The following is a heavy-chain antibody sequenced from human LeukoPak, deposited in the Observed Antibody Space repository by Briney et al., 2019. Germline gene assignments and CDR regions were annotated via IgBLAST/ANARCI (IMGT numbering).Heavy chain of an antibody. D-gene: IGHD3-10*01. CDR3: AGGSGSYPEY. V-gene: IGHV3-15*05. Sequence: GGSLRLSCAASGLTFSNAWMSWVRQAPGKGLEWIGRIKSKTDGETTDYAAPVRGRFTISRDDSKNTLYLQMNSLRAEDTAVYYCAGGSGSYPEYWGQGTLVTLSS. J-gene: IGHJ4*02. CDR1: GLTFSNAW. CDR2: IKSKTDGETT.